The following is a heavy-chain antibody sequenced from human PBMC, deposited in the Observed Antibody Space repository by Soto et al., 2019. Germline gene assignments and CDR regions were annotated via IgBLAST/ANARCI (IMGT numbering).Heavy chain of an antibody. CDR2: IWYDGSNK. CDR3: ARDKYSSSSGYKWFDP. Sequence: QVQLVESGGGVVQPGRSLRLSCAASGFTFSSYGMHWVLQAPGKGLERVAVIWYDGSNKYYADSVKGRFTISRDNYKNKLYLEMNSLRAEDRAVYYCARDKYSSSSGYKWFDPWGQGTLDTV. CDR1: GFTFSSYG. J-gene: IGHJ5*02. D-gene: IGHD6-6*01. V-gene: IGHV3-33*01.